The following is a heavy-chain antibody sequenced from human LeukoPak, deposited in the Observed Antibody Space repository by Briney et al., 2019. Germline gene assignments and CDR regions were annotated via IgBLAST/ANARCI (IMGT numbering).Heavy chain of an antibody. CDR1: GYFFSGYH. D-gene: IGHD3-10*01. J-gene: IGHJ5*02. V-gene: IGHV1-2*02. CDR2: IYIDRGDT. CDR3: AGLGSTMEGRIDP. Sequence: GASVRVSCKASGYFFSGYHVHWVRQAPGQGLDWMGRIYIDRGDTNYAQKFQGRVTMTRDTSISTAYMELSSLTSDDTAVYYCAGLGSTMEGRIDPWGQGTPVTVSS.